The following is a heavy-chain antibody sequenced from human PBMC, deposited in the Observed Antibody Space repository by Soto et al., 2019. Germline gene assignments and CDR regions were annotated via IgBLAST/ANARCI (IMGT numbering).Heavy chain of an antibody. D-gene: IGHD3-10*01. Sequence: QVQLEQSGAEVKKPGSSVKVSCKASGGTLSDHGVAWLRQAPGQGLEWMGGTIPVFNTAKYAQKIQGRVTVTADKFTNIAYMELSRLRSEDTAFYFCARGVYGSGNYYTGPSAFDIWGQGTMVIVSS. V-gene: IGHV1-69*06. CDR3: ARGVYGSGNYYTGPSAFDI. J-gene: IGHJ3*02. CDR2: TIPVFNTA. CDR1: GGTLSDHG.